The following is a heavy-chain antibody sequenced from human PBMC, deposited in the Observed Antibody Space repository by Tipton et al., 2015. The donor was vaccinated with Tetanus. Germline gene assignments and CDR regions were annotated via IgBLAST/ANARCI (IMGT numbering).Heavy chain of an antibody. D-gene: IGHD3-10*01. Sequence: VQLVQSGGGVVQSGGSLRFSCVASGFTFSDYGMHWVRQAPGKGPEWVAVISYDGLNTKYAESVKGRFTVSRDNSKNTVSLQMNSLRAEDTAVYYCARDGQTGDRGRVRWGVDWYFDLWGRGTLVTVSS. V-gene: IGHV3-30*03. J-gene: IGHJ2*01. CDR1: GFTFSDYG. CDR2: ISYDGLNT. CDR3: ARDGQTGDRGRVRWGVDWYFDL.